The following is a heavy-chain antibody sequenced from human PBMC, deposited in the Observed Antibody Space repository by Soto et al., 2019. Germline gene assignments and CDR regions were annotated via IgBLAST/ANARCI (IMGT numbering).Heavy chain of an antibody. J-gene: IGHJ4*02. CDR2: IYYSGST. CDR1: GGSISNGYYY. V-gene: IGHV4-30-4*01. CDR3: ARNHGDYLYYFDY. Sequence: SETLSLTCTVSGGSISNGYYYWRWIRQPPGKGLEWIGDIYYSGSTYYNPSLKNRVTISVDTSKNQFSLKLISVTAADTVVYYCARNHGDYLYYFDYWGQGTLVTVSS. D-gene: IGHD4-17*01.